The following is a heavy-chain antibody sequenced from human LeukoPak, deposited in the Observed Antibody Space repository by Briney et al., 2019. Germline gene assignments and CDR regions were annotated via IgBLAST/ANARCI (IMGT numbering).Heavy chain of an antibody. CDR2: IKKDGSEN. CDR1: GFTFSSYW. Sequence: GGSLRLSCAASGFTFSSYWMSWVRQAPGKGLEWVANIKKDGSENYYVDSVKGRFTISRDNAKKSLYLQMKSLRAEDTAVYYCAKEGLRFFDFWGQGTLVTVSS. V-gene: IGHV3-7*01. D-gene: IGHD5-12*01. CDR3: AKEGLRFFDF. J-gene: IGHJ4*02.